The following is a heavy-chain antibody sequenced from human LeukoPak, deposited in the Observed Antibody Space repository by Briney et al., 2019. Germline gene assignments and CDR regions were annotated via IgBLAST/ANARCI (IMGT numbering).Heavy chain of an antibody. J-gene: IGHJ4*02. CDR1: GFTFDDYA. D-gene: IGHD6-19*01. CDR3: AKDNGSSGSVDY. CDR2: ISWNSGSI. V-gene: IGHV3-9*01. Sequence: GRSLRLSCAASGFTFDDYAMHWVRQAPGKGLEWVSGISWNSGSIGYADSVKGRFTISRDNAKNSLYLQMNSLRAEDTALYYCAKDNGSSGSVDYWGQGTLVTVSS.